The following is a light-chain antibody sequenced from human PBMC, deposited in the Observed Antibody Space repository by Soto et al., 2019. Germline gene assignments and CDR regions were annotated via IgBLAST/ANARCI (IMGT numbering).Light chain of an antibody. CDR1: NSNIGSNP. CDR3: ATWDDSLTAWV. Sequence: QPVLTQPPSASGTPGQRVTISCSGSNSNIGSNPVNWYQQLPGTAPKLLIYSDNQRPSGVPDRFSGSKSGTSASLAISGLQSEDEADYFCATWDDSLTAWVFGGGTKLTVL. V-gene: IGLV1-44*01. J-gene: IGLJ3*02. CDR2: SDN.